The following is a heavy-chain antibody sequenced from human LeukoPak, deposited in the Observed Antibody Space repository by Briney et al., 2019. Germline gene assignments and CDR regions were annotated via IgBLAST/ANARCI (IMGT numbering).Heavy chain of an antibody. D-gene: IGHD2-2*02. CDR2: INPNSGGT. CDR1: GYTFTGYY. J-gene: IGHJ4*02. V-gene: IGHV1-2*02. Sequence: ASVKVSCKASGYTFTGYYMHWVRQAPGQGLEWMGWINPNSGGTNYAQKFQGRVTMTRDTSISTAYMELSRLRSDDTAVYYCARDLPPGYCRSTSCYTGAIDYWGQGTLVTVSS. CDR3: ARDLPPGYCRSTSCYTGAIDY.